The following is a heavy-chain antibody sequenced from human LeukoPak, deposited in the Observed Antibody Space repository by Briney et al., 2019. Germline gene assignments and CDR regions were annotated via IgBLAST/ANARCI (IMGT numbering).Heavy chain of an antibody. CDR1: GFTFSSYA. Sequence: GGSLRLSCAASGFTFSSYAMNWVRQAPGKGLEWVSAISGSGGVTYYADSVKGRFTMSRDNSKNTLYLQMNSLRAEDTAVYYCAKGAYYHGSGRYFDYWGQGTLVTVSS. D-gene: IGHD3-10*01. CDR3: AKGAYYHGSGRYFDY. CDR2: ISGSGGVT. J-gene: IGHJ4*02. V-gene: IGHV3-23*01.